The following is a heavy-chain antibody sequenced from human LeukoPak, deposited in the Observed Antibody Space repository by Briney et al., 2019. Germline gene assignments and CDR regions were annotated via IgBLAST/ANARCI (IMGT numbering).Heavy chain of an antibody. D-gene: IGHD2-2*01. V-gene: IGHV3-20*04. J-gene: IGHJ4*02. CDR1: GFTFDDYG. CDR2: INWNGGRS. Sequence: GGSLRLSCAASGFTFDDYGMSWVRQAPGKGLEWVSGINWNGGRSDDADSVKGRFTISRDTAKNSLYLQMNSLRAEDTALYYCARADVHCSGTSCSFDYWGQGILVTVSS. CDR3: ARADVHCSGTSCSFDY.